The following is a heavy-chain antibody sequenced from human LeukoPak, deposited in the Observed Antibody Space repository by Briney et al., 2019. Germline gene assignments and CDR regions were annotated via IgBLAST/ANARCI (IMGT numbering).Heavy chain of an antibody. Sequence: PGGSLRLSCAASGFTFDDYGMSWVRQAPGKGLEWVSGINWNGGSTGYADSVKGRFTISRDNAKNSLYLQMNSLRAEDTALYHCARWGSGSYYTEYYYYGMDVWGQGTTVTVSS. CDR1: GFTFDDYG. CDR2: INWNGGST. D-gene: IGHD3-10*01. J-gene: IGHJ6*02. V-gene: IGHV3-20*01. CDR3: ARWGSGSYYTEYYYYGMDV.